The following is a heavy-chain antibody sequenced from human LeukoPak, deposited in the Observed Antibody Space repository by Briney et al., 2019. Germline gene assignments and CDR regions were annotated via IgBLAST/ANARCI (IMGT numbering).Heavy chain of an antibody. D-gene: IGHD5-24*01. V-gene: IGHV3-7*03. J-gene: IGHJ4*02. Sequence: GSLRLSCATSGFMFSSNWMSWVRLAPGKGLEWVANIKEDGTETYYVDSVKGRFTISRDNAKNSLYLQMNSLRVEDTAVYYCAKEGRSLQTYWGQGTLVTVSS. CDR3: AKEGRSLQTY. CDR1: GFMFSSNW. CDR2: IKEDGTET.